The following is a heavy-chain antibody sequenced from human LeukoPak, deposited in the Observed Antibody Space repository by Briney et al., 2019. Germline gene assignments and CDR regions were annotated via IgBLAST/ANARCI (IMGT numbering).Heavy chain of an antibody. CDR1: GFTFDDYG. Sequence: GGSLRLSCAASGFTFDDYGMSWVRQAQGKGLGGVSGINWNGGSTGYADSVKGRFTISRDNAKNSLYLQMNSLRAEDTALYYCARVGSSPSFMDVWGKGTTVTVSS. D-gene: IGHD6-6*01. J-gene: IGHJ6*03. CDR3: ARVGSSPSFMDV. CDR2: INWNGGST. V-gene: IGHV3-20*04.